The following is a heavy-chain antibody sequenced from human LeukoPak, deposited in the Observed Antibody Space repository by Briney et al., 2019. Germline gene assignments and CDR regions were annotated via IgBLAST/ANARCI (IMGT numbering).Heavy chain of an antibody. J-gene: IGHJ5*02. Sequence: GGSLRLSCAASGFTFSSYEMNWVRQAPGKGLEWVSYISSSGSTIYYADSVKGRFTISRDNAKNSLYLQMNSLRAEDTALYYCARDPAYCGGETLTCGFDPWGQGTLVTVSS. CDR2: ISSSGSTI. V-gene: IGHV3-48*03. CDR1: GFTFSSYE. D-gene: IGHD2-21*01. CDR3: ARDPAYCGGETLTCGFDP.